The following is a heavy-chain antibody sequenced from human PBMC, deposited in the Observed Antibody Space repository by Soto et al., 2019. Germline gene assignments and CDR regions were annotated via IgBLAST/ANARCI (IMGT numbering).Heavy chain of an antibody. V-gene: IGHV4-30-4*01. CDR3: ARGRDYYGSGSYSSHWFDP. CDR1: GGSISRGDYY. CDR2: IYYSGST. D-gene: IGHD3-10*01. J-gene: IGHJ5*02. Sequence: SETLSLTCTVSGGSISRGDYYWSWIRQPPGKGLEWIGYIYYSGSTYYNPSLKSRVTISVDTSKNQFSLKLSSVTAADTAVYYCARGRDYYGSGSYSSHWFDPWGQGTLVTVSS.